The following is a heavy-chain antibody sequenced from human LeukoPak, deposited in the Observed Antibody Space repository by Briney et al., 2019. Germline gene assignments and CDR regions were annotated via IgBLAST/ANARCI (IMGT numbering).Heavy chain of an antibody. CDR2: INAGNGNT. CDR1: GYTFTSYA. V-gene: IGHV1-3*01. CDR3: AVEVLLKARGAFDI. D-gene: IGHD3-10*01. Sequence: GASVKVSCKASGYTFTSYAMHWVRQAPGQRLEWMGWINAGNGNTKYSQKFQGRVTITRDTSASTAYMELRSRRSEDTAVNYCAVEVLLKARGAFDIWGQGTMVTLSS. J-gene: IGHJ3*02.